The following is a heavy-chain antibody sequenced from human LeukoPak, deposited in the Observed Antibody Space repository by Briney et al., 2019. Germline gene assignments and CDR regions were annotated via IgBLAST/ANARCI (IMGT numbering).Heavy chain of an antibody. D-gene: IGHD3-3*01. J-gene: IGHJ4*02. CDR3: ARRCDFWSGYYRCLDY. Sequence: GGSLRLSCAASGFTFSRYWMSWVRQAPGKGLEWVANIKQDGSEKYYVDSVKGRFTISRDNAKNSLYLQMNSLRAEDTAVYYCARRCDFWSGYYRCLDYWGQGTLVTVSS. CDR1: GFTFSRYW. CDR2: IKQDGSEK. V-gene: IGHV3-7*01.